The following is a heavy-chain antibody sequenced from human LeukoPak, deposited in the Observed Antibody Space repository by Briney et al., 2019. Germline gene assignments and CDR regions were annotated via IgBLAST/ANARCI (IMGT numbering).Heavy chain of an antibody. J-gene: IGHJ4*02. D-gene: IGHD6-13*01. CDR2: INWNGGST. V-gene: IGHV3-20*04. CDR1: GFTFDDYG. Sequence: GGSLRLSCAASGFTFDDYGMSWVRQAPGKGLEWVSGINWNGGSTGYADSVKGRFTISRDNAKNPLYLQMNSLRAEDTALYYCARDLHSSSWYGGGYWGQGTLVTVSS. CDR3: ARDLHSSSWYGGGY.